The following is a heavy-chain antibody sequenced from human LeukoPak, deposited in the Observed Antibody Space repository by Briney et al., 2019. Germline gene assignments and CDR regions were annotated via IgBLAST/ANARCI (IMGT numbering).Heavy chain of an antibody. D-gene: IGHD1-26*01. Sequence: SETLSLTCAVYGGSFSGYYWSWIRPPPRNRPEPIREINHSGSTNYNPSLKSRVTISVDTSKNQFSLKLSSVTAADTAVYYCARALGRGSYSGQFDYWGQGTLVTVSS. J-gene: IGHJ4*02. V-gene: IGHV4-34*01. CDR3: ARALGRGSYSGQFDY. CDR1: GGSFSGYY. CDR2: INHSGST.